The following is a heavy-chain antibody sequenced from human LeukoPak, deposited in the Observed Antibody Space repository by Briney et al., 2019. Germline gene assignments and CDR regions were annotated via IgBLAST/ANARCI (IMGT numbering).Heavy chain of an antibody. CDR3: SRDGNYAFDS. CDR1: GFTFSSYW. CDR2: INSDGSST. J-gene: IGHJ4*02. Sequence: GGSLRLSCAASGFTFSSYWMHWVRQAPGKGLVWVSRINSDGSSTTYADSVKGRFTISRDNAKKSLYLQMNSLRADDTAVYFCSRDGNYAFDSWGQGTLVTVSS. D-gene: IGHD4-11*01. V-gene: IGHV3-74*01.